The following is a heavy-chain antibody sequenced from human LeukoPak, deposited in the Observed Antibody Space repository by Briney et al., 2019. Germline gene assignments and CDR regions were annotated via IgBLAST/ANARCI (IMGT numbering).Heavy chain of an antibody. J-gene: IGHJ6*03. D-gene: IGHD3-16*01. Sequence: SETLSLTCNVSGVSISSSSYYWGWIRQPPGKGLEWIGSIYSSGSTYYNSSLKSRVTISIDTSKNQVSLKMSSVTAADTAVYYCARETSQKGAHYMDVWGKGTTVTISS. CDR3: ARETSQKGAHYMDV. CDR2: IYSSGST. V-gene: IGHV4-39*02. CDR1: GVSISSSSYY.